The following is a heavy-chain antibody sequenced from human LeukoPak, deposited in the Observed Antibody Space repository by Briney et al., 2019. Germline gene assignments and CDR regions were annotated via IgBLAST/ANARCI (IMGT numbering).Heavy chain of an antibody. CDR2: ISGSGEST. CDR1: GFTFSSYA. V-gene: IGHV3-23*01. Sequence: PGGSLRLSCAASGFTFSSYAMSWVRQTPGKGLEWVSTISGSGESTYYADSVKGRFTISRDNSKNTLYLQMNSLRAEDTAVYYCAKHIARRDHYYYPMDVWGQGTTVTVSS. D-gene: IGHD2-21*01. J-gene: IGHJ6*02. CDR3: AKHIARRDHYYYPMDV.